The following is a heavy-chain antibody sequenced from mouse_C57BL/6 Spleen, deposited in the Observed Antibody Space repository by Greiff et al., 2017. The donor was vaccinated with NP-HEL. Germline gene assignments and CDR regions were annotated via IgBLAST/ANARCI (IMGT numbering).Heavy chain of an antibody. J-gene: IGHJ2*01. V-gene: IGHV1-50*01. CDR3: ASLYDYDGGDFDY. CDR1: GYTFTSYW. Sequence: QVQLQQSGAELVKPGASVKLSCKASGYTFTSYWMQWVKQRPGQGLEWIGEIDPSDSCTNYNQKFKGKATLTVDTSSSTAYMQLSSLTSEDSAVYYCASLYDYDGGDFDYWGQGTTLTVSS. CDR2: IDPSDSCT. D-gene: IGHD2-4*01.